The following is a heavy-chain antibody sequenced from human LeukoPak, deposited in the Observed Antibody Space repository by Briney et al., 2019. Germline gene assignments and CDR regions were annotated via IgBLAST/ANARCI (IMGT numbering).Heavy chain of an antibody. CDR3: ARGPPLFDP. J-gene: IGHJ5*02. CDR1: GFTFSDYT. Sequence: GGSLRLSCVASGFTFSDYTMNWVRQAPGKGLEWISYIDISSSSTYYADSVKGRFAISRDNAKNSLYLQMSSLRAEDTALYYCARGPPLFDPWGQGTLVTVSS. V-gene: IGHV3-48*04. CDR2: IDISSSST.